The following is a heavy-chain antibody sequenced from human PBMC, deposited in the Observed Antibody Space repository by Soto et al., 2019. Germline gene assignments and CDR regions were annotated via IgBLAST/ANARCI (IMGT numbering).Heavy chain of an antibody. CDR3: ARDGVDAGLYFDY. CDR2: INQAGTEK. D-gene: IGHD2-15*01. J-gene: IGHJ4*02. CDR1: GFSFSSHW. V-gene: IGHV3-7*01. Sequence: GGSLRLSCAASGFSFSSHWMCWVRQVPGKGLEWVATINQAGTEKYYLDSVKGRFTVSRDSAKNSLYLQVTSLRGEDTALYYCARDGVDAGLYFDYWGQGALVTVSS.